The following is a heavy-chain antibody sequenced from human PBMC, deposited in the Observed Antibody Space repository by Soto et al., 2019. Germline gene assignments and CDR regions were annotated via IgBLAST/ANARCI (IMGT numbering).Heavy chain of an antibody. V-gene: IGHV3-30-3*01. CDR3: ARDAYNWNDVAAFDI. CDR1: GFTFCSYA. D-gene: IGHD1-20*01. J-gene: IGHJ3*02. CDR2: ISYDGSNK. Sequence: PGGSLRLSCAASGFTFCSYAMHWVRQAPGKGLEWVAVISYDGSNKYYADSVKGRFTISRDNSKNTLYLQMNGLRAEDTAVYYCARDAYNWNDVAAFDIWGQGTMVTVSS.